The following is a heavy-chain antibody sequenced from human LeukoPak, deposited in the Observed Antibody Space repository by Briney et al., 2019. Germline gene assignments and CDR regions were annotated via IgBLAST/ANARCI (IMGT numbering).Heavy chain of an antibody. D-gene: IGHD3-10*01. CDR3: ASPWGRWFGELIWYFDL. J-gene: IGHJ2*01. CDR1: GYTFTAYY. CDR2: INPKSGGT. V-gene: IGHV1-2*02. Sequence: GASVKVSCKASGYTFTAYYIHWVRQAPGHGLEWMGWINPKSGGTNYAQRFQGRVTMTRDTSITTAYMELSRLRSDDTAVYYCASPWGRWFGELIWYFDLWGRGTLVTVSS.